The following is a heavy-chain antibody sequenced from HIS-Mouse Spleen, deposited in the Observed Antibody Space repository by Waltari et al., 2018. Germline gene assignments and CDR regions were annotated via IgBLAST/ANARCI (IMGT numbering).Heavy chain of an antibody. Sequence: QLQLQESGPGLVKPSETLSLTCTVSGGSISSSSYYWGWIRQPPGKGLEWIGSIYYSWGTYYHPSLKSRVTISVDTSKSQFSLKLSSVTAADTAVYYCAREIPYSSSWYDWYFDLWGRGTLVTVSS. CDR1: GGSISSSSYY. CDR2: IYYSWGT. CDR3: AREIPYSSSWYDWYFDL. D-gene: IGHD6-13*01. V-gene: IGHV4-39*07. J-gene: IGHJ2*01.